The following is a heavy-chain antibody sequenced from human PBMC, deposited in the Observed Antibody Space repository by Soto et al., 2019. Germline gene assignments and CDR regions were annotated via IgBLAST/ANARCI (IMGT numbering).Heavy chain of an antibody. J-gene: IGHJ4*02. CDR3: AHRIAGSSVFDY. CDR2: IYWDDDE. V-gene: IGHV2-5*02. D-gene: IGHD1-26*01. Sequence: QITLKESGPTLVKPTQTLTLTCTFSGFSLSTSGVGVGWIHQPPGKALEWLALIYWDDDERYSPSLKSRLTITKDTSKNQVVLTMTNVDPVDTATYYCAHRIAGSSVFDYWGQGTLVIVSS. CDR1: GFSLSTSGVG.